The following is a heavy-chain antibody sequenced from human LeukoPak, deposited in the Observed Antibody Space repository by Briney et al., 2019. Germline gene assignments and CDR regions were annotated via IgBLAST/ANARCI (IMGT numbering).Heavy chain of an antibody. V-gene: IGHV4-39*01. J-gene: IGHJ4*02. Sequence: KPSETLSLTCTVSGGSISSSSYYWGWISQPPGKGLEWIGSIYYSGSTYYNPSLKSRVTISVDTSKNQFSLKLSSVTAADTAVYYCARYVWGSYRDHYYFDYWGQGALVTVSS. CDR3: ARYVWGSYRDHYYFDY. CDR2: IYYSGST. CDR1: GGSISSSSYY. D-gene: IGHD3-16*02.